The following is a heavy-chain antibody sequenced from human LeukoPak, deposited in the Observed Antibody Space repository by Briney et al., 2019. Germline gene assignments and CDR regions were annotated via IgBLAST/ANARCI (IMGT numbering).Heavy chain of an antibody. CDR1: GGTFSSYA. J-gene: IGHJ4*02. Sequence: SSVKVSCKASGGTFSSYAISWVRQAPGQGLEWMGGIIPIFGTANYAQKFQGRVTITADESTSTAYMELSSLRSEDTAVYYCAREGYSYGHQAPLWFDYWGQGTLVTVSS. D-gene: IGHD5-18*01. CDR2: IIPIFGTA. CDR3: AREGYSYGHQAPLWFDY. V-gene: IGHV1-69*01.